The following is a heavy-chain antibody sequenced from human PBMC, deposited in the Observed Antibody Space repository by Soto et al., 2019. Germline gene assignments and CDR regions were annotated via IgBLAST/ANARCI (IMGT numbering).Heavy chain of an antibody. D-gene: IGHD4-17*01. J-gene: IGHJ5*01. CDR3: VRRSFGDYDS. Sequence: EVQLVESGGGLVKPGGSLRLSCAASGFTFSAYTKNWVRQAPGKGLEWVSSLDPSSTYIYYADSVKGRFTLSRDNAKNSLFLRLNSLRADDTALYYCVRRSFGDYDSWGQGTLVTVSS. CDR2: LDPSSTYI. V-gene: IGHV3-21*02. CDR1: GFTFSAYT.